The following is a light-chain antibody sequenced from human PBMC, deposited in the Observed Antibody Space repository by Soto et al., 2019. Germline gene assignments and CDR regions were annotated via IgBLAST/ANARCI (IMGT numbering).Light chain of an antibody. CDR1: QSIRSW. J-gene: IGKJ1*01. CDR3: HQYNSYPRT. CDR2: DAS. V-gene: IGKV1-5*01. Sequence: EIQMTQSPSTLSASVGDRVTITCRASQSIRSWLAWYQQKPGKAPELLIYDASSLNRGVPSRFTGSGSGTDFTLTISRLQPDDFATYYCHQYNSYPRTFGQGTKVDIK.